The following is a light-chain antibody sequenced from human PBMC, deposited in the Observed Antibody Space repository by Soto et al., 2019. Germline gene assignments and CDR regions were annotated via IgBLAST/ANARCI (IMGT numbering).Light chain of an antibody. Sequence: DIQMTQSPSSLSASVGDRVTITCRASQSISSYLNWYQQKPGKAPKLLLYAASSLQSGVPSRFSGSGSGTDFTLTISSLHPEDFATYYCQQSYSTLPYTFGQGTKLEIK. CDR2: AAS. CDR3: QQSYSTLPYT. CDR1: QSISSY. V-gene: IGKV1-39*01. J-gene: IGKJ2*01.